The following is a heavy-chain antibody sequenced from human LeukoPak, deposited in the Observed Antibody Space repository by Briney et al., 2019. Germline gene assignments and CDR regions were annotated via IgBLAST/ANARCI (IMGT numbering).Heavy chain of an antibody. Sequence: SETLSLTCTVSGGSISDYYWSWIRQPPGKGLEWIGYIYYSGSTNYNPSLKSRVTISVDTSKNQFSLKLSSVTAADTAVYYCARRTGGWFSQHFDYWGQGTLVTVSS. CDR1: GGSISDYY. V-gene: IGHV4-59*01. J-gene: IGHJ4*02. CDR2: IYYSGST. D-gene: IGHD2-15*01. CDR3: ARRTGGWFSQHFDY.